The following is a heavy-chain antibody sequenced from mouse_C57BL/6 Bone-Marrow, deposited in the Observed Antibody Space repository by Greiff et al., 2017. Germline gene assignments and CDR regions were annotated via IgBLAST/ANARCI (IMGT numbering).Heavy chain of an antibody. D-gene: IGHD2-3*01. CDR3: APYDGYFYFDS. J-gene: IGHJ2*01. Sequence: VKLVESGPELVKPGASVKISCKASGYAFSSSWMNWVKQRPGTGLEWIGRIYPGDGDTNYNGKFKGKATLTADKSSSTAYMQLSSLTSEDSAVYFCAPYDGYFYFDSWGQGTTRPVSS. CDR1: GYAFSSSW. V-gene: IGHV1-82*01. CDR2: IYPGDGDT.